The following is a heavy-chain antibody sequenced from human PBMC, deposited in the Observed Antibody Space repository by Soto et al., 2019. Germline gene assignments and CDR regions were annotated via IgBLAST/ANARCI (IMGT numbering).Heavy chain of an antibody. D-gene: IGHD3-22*01. J-gene: IGHJ5*02. CDR1: GGSISSGDYY. Sequence: SETLSLTCTVSGGSISSGDYYWSWIRQPPGKGLEWIGYIYYSGSTYYNPSLKSRVTISVDTSKNQFSLKLSSVTAADTAVYYCARGRLDITMIAPRWFDPWGQGTLVTVSS. CDR3: ARGRLDITMIAPRWFDP. CDR2: IYYSGST. V-gene: IGHV4-30-4*01.